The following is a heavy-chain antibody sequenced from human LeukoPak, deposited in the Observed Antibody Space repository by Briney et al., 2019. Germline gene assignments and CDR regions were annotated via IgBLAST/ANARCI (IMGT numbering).Heavy chain of an antibody. J-gene: IGHJ4*02. V-gene: IGHV3-21*01. CDR3: AREMLVIPAAVDY. CDR1: GFTFSAFS. Sequence: GGSLRLSCGASGFTFSAFSMSWVRQAPGKGLEWVASISLSGRFIYYADSLKGRFTISRDYAKNSVHLQVNSLRAEDTAVYYCAREMLVIPAAVDYWGQGTLVTVSS. D-gene: IGHD2-2*01. CDR2: ISLSGRFI.